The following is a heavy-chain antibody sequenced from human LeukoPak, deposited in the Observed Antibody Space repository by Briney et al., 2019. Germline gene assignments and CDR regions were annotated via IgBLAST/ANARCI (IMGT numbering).Heavy chain of an antibody. D-gene: IGHD3-3*01. CDR3: ARGRFLEWFYYYGMDV. J-gene: IGHJ6*02. Sequence: ASVKVSCKASGGTFSSYAISWVRQAPGQGLEWMGGIIPIFGTANYAQKFQGRVTITADESTSTAYMELSSLRSEDTAVYYCARGRFLEWFYYYGMDVWGQGTTVTVSS. V-gene: IGHV1-69*13. CDR1: GGTFSSYA. CDR2: IIPIFGTA.